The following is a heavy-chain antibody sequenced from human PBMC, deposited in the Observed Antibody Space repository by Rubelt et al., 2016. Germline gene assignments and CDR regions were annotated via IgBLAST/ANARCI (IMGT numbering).Heavy chain of an antibody. CDR3: AHRRHYDSSGYYPFDY. J-gene: IGHJ4*02. CDR1: GFSVSTNGEG. V-gene: IGHV2-5*02. CDR2: IYWDDDK. D-gene: IGHD3-22*01. Sequence: QITLKESGPTLVKPTQTLTLTCTFSGFSVSTNGEGVGWIRQPPGKALEWVALIYWDDDKRYSPSLKSRLTITKDASKNQVVLTMSNWEPVETGTYYCAHRRHYDSSGYYPFDYWGQGILVTVSS.